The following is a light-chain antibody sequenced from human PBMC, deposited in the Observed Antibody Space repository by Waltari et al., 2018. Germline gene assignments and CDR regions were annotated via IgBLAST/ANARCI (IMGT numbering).Light chain of an antibody. CDR3: CSYAGSYTWV. J-gene: IGLJ3*02. V-gene: IGLV2-11*01. CDR1: SSDVGGYNY. Sequence: QSALTQPRSVSGSPGQSVTISCTGTSSDVGGYNYVSWYQQHPGKAPKLMIYEVSKRPSGFPDRFSGSKSGNTASLTISGLQADDEADYYCCSYAGSYTWVFGGGTKLTVL. CDR2: EVS.